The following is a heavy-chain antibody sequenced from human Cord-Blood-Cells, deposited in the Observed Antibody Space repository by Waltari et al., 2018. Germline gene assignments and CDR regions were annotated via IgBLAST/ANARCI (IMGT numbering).Heavy chain of an antibody. Sequence: QVQLQESGPGLVKPSETLSLTCAVSGYSISSGYYWGWIRQPPGKGLEWIGSIYHSGGTYNNPSLKSRVTISVDTSKNQFSLKLSSVTAADTAVYYCASPGGRDYFDYWGQGTLVTVSS. CDR3: ASPGGRDYFDY. V-gene: IGHV4-38-2*01. D-gene: IGHD1-26*01. CDR1: GYSISSGYY. CDR2: IYHSGGT. J-gene: IGHJ4*02.